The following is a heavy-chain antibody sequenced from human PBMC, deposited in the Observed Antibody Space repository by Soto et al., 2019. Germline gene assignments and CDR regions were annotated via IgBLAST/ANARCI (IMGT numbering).Heavy chain of an antibody. Sequence: GGSLRLSFAACGFTFSSYSMNWVRQAPGKGLEWVSYISSSSSTIYYADSVKGRFTISRDNAKNSLYLQMNSLRDEDTAVYYCARPEYSSSSYGMDVWGQGTTVTVSS. CDR1: GFTFSSYS. D-gene: IGHD6-6*01. CDR2: ISSSSSTI. J-gene: IGHJ6*02. V-gene: IGHV3-48*02. CDR3: ARPEYSSSSYGMDV.